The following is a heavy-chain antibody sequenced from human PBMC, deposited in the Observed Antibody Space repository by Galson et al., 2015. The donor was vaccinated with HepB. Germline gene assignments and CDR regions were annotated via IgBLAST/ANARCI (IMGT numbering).Heavy chain of an antibody. CDR3: VYSRAGQRGSNYYHYSYMDV. CDR2: IFWNDDK. Sequence: PALVKPTQTLTLPCALSGFSFTSRAERVGWIRQPPGKALEWLALIFWNDDKRYSPSLESRLTITKDTSKNQVVLTMTDLDPLDTATYFCVYSRAGQRGSNYYHYSYMDVWGPGTTVSVSS. V-gene: IGHV2-5*01. D-gene: IGHD5-12*01. J-gene: IGHJ6*03. CDR1: GFSFTSRAER.